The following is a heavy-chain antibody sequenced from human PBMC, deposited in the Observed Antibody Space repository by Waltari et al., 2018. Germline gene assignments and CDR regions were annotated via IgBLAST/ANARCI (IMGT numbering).Heavy chain of an antibody. J-gene: IGHJ3*02. Sequence: QVQLVQSGAEVKKPGASVKVSCKVSGYTLTELSMHWVRQAPGKGLEWMGGFDPEDGETIYEQKFQGRVTMTEDTSTDTAYMELSSLRSEDTSVYYCATLGATTGAFDIWGQGTMVTVSS. D-gene: IGHD1-26*01. CDR2: FDPEDGET. CDR1: GYTLTELS. V-gene: IGHV1-24*01. CDR3: ATLGATTGAFDI.